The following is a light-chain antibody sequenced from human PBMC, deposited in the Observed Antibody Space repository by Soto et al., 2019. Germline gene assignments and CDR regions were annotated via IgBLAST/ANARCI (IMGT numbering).Light chain of an antibody. V-gene: IGKV4-1*01. Sequence: DIEVDQSPDSLAVSMGERATINCKSSQSVFYNSTNKRYLAWYQPRLGHPPTLLLSWASARESGVPERFTGSGSGTLFTLSLTILQAEDVAVYYCQHYYTLPLTFGGGTKV. CDR2: WAS. CDR3: QHYYTLPLT. J-gene: IGKJ4*01. CDR1: QSVFYNSTNKRY.